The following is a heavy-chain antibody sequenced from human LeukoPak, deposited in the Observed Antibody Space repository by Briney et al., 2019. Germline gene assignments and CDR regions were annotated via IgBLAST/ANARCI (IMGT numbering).Heavy chain of an antibody. V-gene: IGHV4-59*01. Sequence: SETLSLTCTVSGDSISSYYWSWIRQPPGKRLEWIGYIYYSGSTNYSPSLKSRVTISVDTSKNQFSPKLTSVTAADTAVYYCARGHYGDYDDSFDVWGQGTMVTVSS. J-gene: IGHJ3*01. CDR3: ARGHYGDYDDSFDV. D-gene: IGHD4-17*01. CDR2: IYYSGST. CDR1: GDSISSYY.